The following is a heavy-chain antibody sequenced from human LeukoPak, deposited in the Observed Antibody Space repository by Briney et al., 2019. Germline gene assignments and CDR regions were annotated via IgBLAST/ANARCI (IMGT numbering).Heavy chain of an antibody. CDR3: ARVGRYFDWLPRPYYYYGMDV. CDR2: ISYDGSNK. V-gene: IGHV3-30-3*01. CDR1: GFTFSSYA. Sequence: PGRSLRLSCAASGFTFSSYAMHWVRQAPGKGLEWVAVISYDGSNKYYADSVKGRFTISRDNSKNTLYLQMNSLRAEDTAVYYCARVGRYFDWLPRPYYYYGMDVWGKGTTVTVSS. D-gene: IGHD3-9*01. J-gene: IGHJ6*04.